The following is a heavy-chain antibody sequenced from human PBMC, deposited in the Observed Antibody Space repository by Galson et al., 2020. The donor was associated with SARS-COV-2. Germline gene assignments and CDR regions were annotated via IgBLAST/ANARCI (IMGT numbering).Heavy chain of an antibody. CDR3: ARSIAAASY. CDR2: ISSSSYI. CDR1: GFTFSSYS. D-gene: IGHD6-13*01. Sequence: GESLKISCAASGFTFSSYSMNWVRQAPGKGLEWVSSISSSSYIYYADSVKGRFTFSRDNAKNSLYLQMNSLRAEDTAVYYCARSIAAASYWGQGTLVTVSS. V-gene: IGHV3-21*01. J-gene: IGHJ4*02.